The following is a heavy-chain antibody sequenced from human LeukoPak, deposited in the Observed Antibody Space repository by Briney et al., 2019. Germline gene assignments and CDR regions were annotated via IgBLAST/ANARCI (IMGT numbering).Heavy chain of an antibody. CDR3: ARVGVTTFNYYYYMDV. J-gene: IGHJ6*03. CDR2: IYYSGST. D-gene: IGHD5-12*01. V-gene: IGHV4-59*01. CDR1: GGSISSYY. Sequence: SETLSLTCTVSGGSISSYYWSWIRQPPGKGLEWIGYIYYSGSTNYNPSLKSRVTISVDTSKNQFSLKLSSVTAADTAVYYCARVGVTTFNYYYYMDVWGKGTTVTISS.